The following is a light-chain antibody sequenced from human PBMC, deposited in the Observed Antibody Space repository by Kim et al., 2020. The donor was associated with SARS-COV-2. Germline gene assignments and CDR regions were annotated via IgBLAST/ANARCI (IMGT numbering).Light chain of an antibody. CDR2: DVS. CDR1: SSDVGVYNS. V-gene: IGLV2-14*03. CDR3: TSYTSSTTLA. J-gene: IGLJ2*01. Sequence: QSVLTQPASMSGSPGQSITISCTGTSSDVGVYNSVSWYQQHPGKAPKLMIYDVSNRPSGVSNRFSGSKSGNTASLTISGLQAEDEADYYCTSYTSSTTLAFGGGTKLTVL.